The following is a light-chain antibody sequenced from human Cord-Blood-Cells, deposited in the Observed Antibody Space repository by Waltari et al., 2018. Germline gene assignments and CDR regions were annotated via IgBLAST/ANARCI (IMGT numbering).Light chain of an antibody. CDR1: SSDVGSYNL. Sequence: QSALTQPASVSGSPRQSITISCTGTSSDVGSYNLVSWYQQHPGKAPKLMIYECSKQPSGVSNRFSCSKSGNTAALTISGLQAEDEADYYCCSYAGSSTYVVFGGGTKLTVL. CDR2: ECS. J-gene: IGLJ2*01. CDR3: CSYAGSSTYVV. V-gene: IGLV2-23*01.